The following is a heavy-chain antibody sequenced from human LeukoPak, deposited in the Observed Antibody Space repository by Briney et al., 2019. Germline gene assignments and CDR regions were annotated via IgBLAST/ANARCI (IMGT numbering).Heavy chain of an antibody. CDR2: ISGSGGST. D-gene: IGHD6-13*01. CDR1: GFTFSSYA. V-gene: IGHV3-23*01. CDR3: EKAYRSSWYYLDY. J-gene: IGHJ4*02. Sequence: GGSLRLSCAASGFTFSSYAMSWVRQAPGKGLEWVSTISGSGGSTYYADSVKGRFTISRDNSKNTLYLQMNSLRDEDTAVYYCEKAYRSSWYYLDYWGQGTLVTVSS.